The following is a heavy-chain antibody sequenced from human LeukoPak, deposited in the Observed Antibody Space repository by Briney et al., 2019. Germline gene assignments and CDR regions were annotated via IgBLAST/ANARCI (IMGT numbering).Heavy chain of an antibody. D-gene: IGHD3-22*01. V-gene: IGHV3-73*01. CDR3: TRHNYDRSGYGAFDI. CDR2: IRSKTNNYAT. J-gene: IGHJ3*02. Sequence: GGSLRLSCAASGFTFSGSDIHWVRQASGKGLEWVGHIRSKTNNYATADAASVKGRFTFSRDDSKNTAYIQMNSLKAEDTAVYYCTRHNYDRSGYGAFDIWGQGTMVTVSS. CDR1: GFTFSGSD.